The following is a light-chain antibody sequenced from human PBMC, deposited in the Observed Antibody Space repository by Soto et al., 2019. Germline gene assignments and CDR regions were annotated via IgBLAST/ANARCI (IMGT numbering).Light chain of an antibody. Sequence: QSALTQPPSASGSPGQSVTISCTGTGSDVGGYNYVSWYQQHPGKAPKLGIFDVSRRPSGVPDRFSGSKSGNTASLTVSGLQAEDEADYDCGSFAASNNLLFGRGTKLTVL. CDR2: DVS. V-gene: IGLV2-8*01. CDR3: GSFAASNNLL. CDR1: GSDVGGYNY. J-gene: IGLJ2*01.